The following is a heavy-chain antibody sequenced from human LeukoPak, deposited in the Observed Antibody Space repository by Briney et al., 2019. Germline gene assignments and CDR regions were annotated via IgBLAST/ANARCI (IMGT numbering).Heavy chain of an antibody. V-gene: IGHV4-59*08. CDR2: IYYSGST. Sequence: RPSETLSLTCTVSGGSISSYYWSWIRQPPGKGLEWIGYIYYSGSTNYNPSLKSRVTISVDTSKNQFSLKLSSVTAADTAVYYCARRSGYDFSFDYWGQGTLVTVSS. CDR1: GGSISSYY. CDR3: ARRSGYDFSFDY. D-gene: IGHD5-12*01. J-gene: IGHJ4*02.